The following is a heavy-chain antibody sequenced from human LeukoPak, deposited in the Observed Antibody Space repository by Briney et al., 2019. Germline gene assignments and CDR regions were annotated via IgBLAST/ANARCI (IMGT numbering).Heavy chain of an antibody. J-gene: IGHJ4*02. Sequence: SETLPLICTVSGASISSYYWSWIRQPPGKGLEWIGDIYYSGSIKYNPSLKSRVTMSVDTSKSQFSLKLSSVTAADTAIYYCARENPSGYYNRPIDYWGQGTLVTVSS. CDR1: GASISSYY. CDR2: IYYSGSI. D-gene: IGHD3-22*01. CDR3: ARENPSGYYNRPIDY. V-gene: IGHV4-59*01.